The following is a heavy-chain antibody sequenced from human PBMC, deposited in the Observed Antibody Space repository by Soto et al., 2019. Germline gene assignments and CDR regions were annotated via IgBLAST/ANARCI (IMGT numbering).Heavy chain of an antibody. V-gene: IGHV4-30-4*01. J-gene: IGHJ1*01. CDR2: IHSSGSI. D-gene: IGHD3-22*01. CDR1: GGSISSDDYY. Sequence: SETLSLTCTVSGGSISSDDYYWSWIRQAPGRGLEWIGYIHSSGSIYYNPSLKSRATMSIDTARNQFSLKVSSVTVADTAVYYCARDLDGLHDDTSGPFPRPGWGQGTLVTVSS. CDR3: ARDLDGLHDDTSGPFPRPG.